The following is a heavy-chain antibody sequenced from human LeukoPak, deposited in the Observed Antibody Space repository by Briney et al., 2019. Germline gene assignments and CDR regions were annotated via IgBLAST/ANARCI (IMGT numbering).Heavy chain of an antibody. V-gene: IGHV4-59*01. Sequence: SETLSLTCTVSGGSISSYYWSWIRQPPGKGLEWIGYIYYSGSTNYNPSLKSRVTISVDTSKNQFSLKMSSVTAADTAVYYCARDLSPGVPGGYCGQGTLVTVSS. J-gene: IGHJ4*02. CDR3: ARDLSPGVPGGY. D-gene: IGHD3-3*01. CDR2: IYYSGST. CDR1: GGSISSYY.